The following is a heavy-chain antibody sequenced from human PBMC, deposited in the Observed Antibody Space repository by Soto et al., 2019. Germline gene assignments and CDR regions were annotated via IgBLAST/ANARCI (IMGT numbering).Heavy chain of an antibody. CDR1: GDSVSSNSAA. Sequence: PSQTLSLTCAISGDSVSSNSAAWNWIRQSPSRGLEWLGRTYYRSKWYNDYAVSGKSRITINPDTSKNQFSLQLNSVTPEDTAVYYCARGSFAVAGTGDVAFDIWGQGTMVTVSS. D-gene: IGHD6-19*01. CDR2: TYYRSKWYN. V-gene: IGHV6-1*01. J-gene: IGHJ3*02. CDR3: ARGSFAVAGTGDVAFDI.